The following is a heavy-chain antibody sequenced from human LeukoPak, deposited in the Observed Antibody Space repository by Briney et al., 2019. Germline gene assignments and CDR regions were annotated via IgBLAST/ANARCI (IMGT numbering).Heavy chain of an antibody. CDR2: IYYSGST. D-gene: IGHD6-19*01. V-gene: IGHV4-59*01. J-gene: IGHJ5*02. Sequence: SETLSLTCTVSGGSISSYYWSWIRQPPGKGLEWIGYIYYSGSTNYNPSLKSRVTISVDTSKNQFSLKLSSVTAADTAVYYCAASIAVAGSWWFDPWGQGTLVTVSS. CDR1: GGSISSYY. CDR3: AASIAVAGSWWFDP.